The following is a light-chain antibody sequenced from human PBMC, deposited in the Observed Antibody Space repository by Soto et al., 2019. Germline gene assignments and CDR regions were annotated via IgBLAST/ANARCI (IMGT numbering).Light chain of an antibody. V-gene: IGLV2-14*03. CDR3: ISYTSSRTWV. CDR1: SSDVGNYNS. CDR2: EVR. J-gene: IGLJ3*02. Sequence: QSALTQPASVSGSPGQSVTISCTGSSSDVGNYNSVSWYQQYPAKAPKLMIYEVRIRRSGVANRFSGSKSGNTASLTTSGLLGYDEATYYCISYTSSRTWVFGRGPELTVL.